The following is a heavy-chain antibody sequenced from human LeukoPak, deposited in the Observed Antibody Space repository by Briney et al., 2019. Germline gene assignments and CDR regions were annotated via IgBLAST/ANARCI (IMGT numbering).Heavy chain of an antibody. V-gene: IGHV3-30*18. CDR1: GFTVSSNY. D-gene: IGHD5-12*01. CDR2: ISYDGSNK. CDR3: AKDRGVATITSYYFDY. J-gene: IGHJ4*02. Sequence: GGSLRLSCAASGFTVSSNYMSWVRQAPGKGLEWVAVISYDGSNKYYADSVKGRFTISRDNSKNTLYLQMNSLRAEDTAVYCCAKDRGVATITSYYFDYWGQGTLVTVSS.